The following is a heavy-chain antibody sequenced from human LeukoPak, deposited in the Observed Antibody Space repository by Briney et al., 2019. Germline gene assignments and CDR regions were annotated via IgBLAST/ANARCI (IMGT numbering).Heavy chain of an antibody. CDR2: INSDGSST. D-gene: IGHD1-20*01. CDR3: TRDRSNWNDGDC. Sequence: TGGSLRLSCAASGFTFSSYWMNWVRQAPGKGLVWVSLINSDGSSTTYADSVKGRFTISRDNAKNTLHLQMNSLRVEDTAVYYCTRDRSNWNDGDCWGQGTLVTVSS. CDR1: GFTFSSYW. V-gene: IGHV3-74*01. J-gene: IGHJ4*02.